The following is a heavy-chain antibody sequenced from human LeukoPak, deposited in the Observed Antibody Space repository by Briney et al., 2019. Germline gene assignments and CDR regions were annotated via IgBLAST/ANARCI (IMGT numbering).Heavy chain of an antibody. J-gene: IGHJ4*02. V-gene: IGHV3-7*03. CDR1: GFTFGDYY. CDR3: ARDLSSRDAY. D-gene: IGHD6-13*01. Sequence: GGSLRLSCVPSGFTFGDYYMAWVRQAPGKGLEVVAKINRDGTEKFYVDSVKGRFTISRDNAQNSLFLQMNSLRAEDTAVYYCARDLSSRDAYWGQGTPVTVSS. CDR2: INRDGTEK.